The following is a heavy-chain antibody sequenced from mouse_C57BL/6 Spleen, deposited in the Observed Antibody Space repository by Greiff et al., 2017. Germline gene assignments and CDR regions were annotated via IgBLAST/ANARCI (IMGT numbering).Heavy chain of an antibody. V-gene: IGHV5-4*01. CDR1: GFTFSSYA. J-gene: IGHJ1*03. CDR3: ARGREDGNYEGYFDV. Sequence: EVQVVESGGGLVKPGGSLKLSCAASGFTFSSYAMSWVRQTPEKRLEWVATISDGGSYTYYPDNVKGRFTISRDNAKNHLYLQMSHLKSEDTAMYYCARGREDGNYEGYFDVWGTGTTVTVSS. D-gene: IGHD2-1*01. CDR2: ISDGGSYT.